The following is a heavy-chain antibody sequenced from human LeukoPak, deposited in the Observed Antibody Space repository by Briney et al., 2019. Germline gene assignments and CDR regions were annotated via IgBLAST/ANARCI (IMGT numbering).Heavy chain of an antibody. V-gene: IGHV1-2*02. Sequence: ASVAVSCKASGYSFTGYYMHWVRQAPGQGLEWMGWINTNSGGTNYAQKFQGRVNMTRDTSISTAYMELSRLRPDDTAVYYCAIDWGYFDSRGYCDYWGQGTLVTVSS. CDR3: AIDWGYFDSRGYCDY. D-gene: IGHD3-22*01. CDR2: INTNSGGT. CDR1: GYSFTGYY. J-gene: IGHJ4*02.